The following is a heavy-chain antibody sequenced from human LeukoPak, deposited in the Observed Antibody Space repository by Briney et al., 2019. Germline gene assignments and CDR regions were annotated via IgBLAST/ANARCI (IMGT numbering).Heavy chain of an antibody. Sequence: ASVKVSCQSCGYTFTSYYRHWVRQAPGQGLEGMGIINSSGCRTSYAQKFQGRVTKTRDTSTSTVYMELGSLGSEDTAVYYCARENLGGTNPNFDYWGQGTLVTVSS. J-gene: IGHJ4*02. CDR1: GYTFTSYY. CDR2: INSSGCRT. V-gene: IGHV1-46*03. CDR3: ARENLGGTNPNFDY. D-gene: IGHD4-23*01.